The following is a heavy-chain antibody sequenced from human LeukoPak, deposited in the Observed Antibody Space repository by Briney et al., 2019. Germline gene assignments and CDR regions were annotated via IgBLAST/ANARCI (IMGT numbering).Heavy chain of an antibody. J-gene: IGHJ4*02. CDR2: TRVDSGSK. CDR1: GFTSEDYA. Sequence: GGTLSPSRAASGFTSEDYATEWVWRGPGEGPGWVSGTRVDSGSKGYAASVKRRFTIAIDNAKNSPYLQMNNLRAEDTAVYYCARGVELLRPADYWGQGALVTVSS. CDR3: ARGVELLRPADY. D-gene: IGHD1-26*01. V-gene: IGHV3-9*02.